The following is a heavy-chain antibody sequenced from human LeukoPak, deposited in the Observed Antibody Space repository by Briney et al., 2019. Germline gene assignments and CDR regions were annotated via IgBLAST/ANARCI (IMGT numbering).Heavy chain of an antibody. CDR2: IYSGGGTTK. Sequence: PGTPLRLSCVASGLTFRNYGFHWVRQAPGKGLEWVAIIYSGGGTTKYYAEPLKDRFTITRDDSRDTLYLQMNSLRAEDTAVYYCVVILVPGGVWHFDLWGRGTLVTVSS. J-gene: IGHJ2*01. CDR1: GLTFRNYG. D-gene: IGHD2-2*01. V-gene: IGHV3-33*03. CDR3: VVILVPGGVWHFDL.